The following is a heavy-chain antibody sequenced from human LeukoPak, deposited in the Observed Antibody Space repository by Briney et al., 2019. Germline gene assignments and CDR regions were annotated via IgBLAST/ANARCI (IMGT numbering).Heavy chain of an antibody. CDR1: GSTFSSYS. V-gene: IGHV3-21*01. CDR2: ISSSSSYI. CDR3: ARDSMWSGGATTY. D-gene: IGHD1-26*01. J-gene: IGHJ4*02. Sequence: RGSLRLSCAASGSTFSSYSMNWVRQAPGKGLEWVSSISSSSSYIYYADSVKGRFTISRDNAKNSLYLQMNSLRAEDTAVYYCARDSMWSGGATTYWGQGTLVTVSS.